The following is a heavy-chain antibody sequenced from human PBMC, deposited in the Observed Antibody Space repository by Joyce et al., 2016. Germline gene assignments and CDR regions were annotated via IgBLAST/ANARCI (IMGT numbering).Heavy chain of an antibody. D-gene: IGHD2-21*02. CDR1: GFTFRRYA. CDR3: AKGVVVTAIRLDY. J-gene: IGHJ4*02. Sequence: QVQLVESGGGVVQPGRSLRLACAASGFTFRRYAMHWVRQDPGKGLEWVAVISYDGSNKYYADSVKGRFTISRDNSKNTVYLQMNSLKAEDTAVFYCAKGVVVTAIRLDYWGQGTLVTVSS. CDR2: ISYDGSNK. V-gene: IGHV3-30-3*01.